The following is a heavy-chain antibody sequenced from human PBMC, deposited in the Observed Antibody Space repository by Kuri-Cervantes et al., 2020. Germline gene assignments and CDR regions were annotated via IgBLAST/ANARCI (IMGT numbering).Heavy chain of an antibody. V-gene: IGHV3-30*02. CDR3: AKGAKDTAMIWG. J-gene: IGHJ4*02. CDR2: IRYDGSNK. Sequence: GESLKISCAASGFTFSGSAMHWVRQAPGKGLEWVAFIRYDGSNKYYADSVKGRFTISRDNSKNTLYLQMNSLRAEDTAVYYCAKGAKDTAMIWGWGQGTLVTVSS. D-gene: IGHD5-18*01. CDR1: GFTFSGSA.